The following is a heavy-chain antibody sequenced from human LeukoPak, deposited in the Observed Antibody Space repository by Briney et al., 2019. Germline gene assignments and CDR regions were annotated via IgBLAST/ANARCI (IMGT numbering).Heavy chain of an antibody. J-gene: IGHJ4*02. CDR2: IYYSGTT. Sequence: PSETLSLTCTVSGGSISSSNYYWGWIRQPPGKGLEWIGSIYYSGTTYYSSSLKSRVIISVDTSKNHFSLKLSSVTATDTAVYYCARHEAQDFDYWGQGTLVTVSS. CDR3: ARHEAQDFDY. V-gene: IGHV4-39*01. CDR1: GGSISSSNYY.